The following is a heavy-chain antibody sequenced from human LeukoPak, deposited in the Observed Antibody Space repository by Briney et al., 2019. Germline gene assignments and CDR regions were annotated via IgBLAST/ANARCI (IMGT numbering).Heavy chain of an antibody. V-gene: IGHV3-7*01. J-gene: IGHJ4*02. CDR1: GFTFSSYA. CDR3: ARDTYGGFDY. D-gene: IGHD4-23*01. CDR2: LNQDGNEK. Sequence: GGSLRLSCAASGFTFSSYAMSWVRQAPGKGLEWVASLNQDGNEKYYVDSVKGRFTISRDNAKNSLCLQITSLRVEDTAVYYCARDTYGGFDYWGQGALVTVSS.